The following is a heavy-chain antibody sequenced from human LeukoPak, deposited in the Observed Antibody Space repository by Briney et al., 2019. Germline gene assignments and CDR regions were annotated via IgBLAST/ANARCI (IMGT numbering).Heavy chain of an antibody. J-gene: IGHJ5*02. V-gene: IGHV4-30-2*01. CDR2: IYHSGST. Sequence: MASQTLSLTCAVSGGSISSGGYSWSWIRQPPGKGLEWIGYIYHSGSTYYNPSLKSRVTISVDRSKNQFSLKLSSVTAADTAVYYCARYYYDSSGYYSPTINWFDPWGQGTLVTVSS. D-gene: IGHD3-22*01. CDR3: ARYYYDSSGYYSPTINWFDP. CDR1: GGSISSGGYS.